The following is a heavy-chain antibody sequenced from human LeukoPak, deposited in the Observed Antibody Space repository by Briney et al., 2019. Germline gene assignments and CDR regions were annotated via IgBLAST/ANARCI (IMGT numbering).Heavy chain of an antibody. V-gene: IGHV1-18*01. J-gene: IGHJ4*02. Sequence: GASVKVSXXASGXTFXGXWMHWXXQAPGQGLEWMGWISAYNGNTNYAQKLQGRVTMTTDTSTSTAYMELRSLRSDDTAVYYCARDSGSSAFDYWGQGTLVTVSS. CDR3: ARDSGSSAFDY. D-gene: IGHD2-15*01. CDR1: GXTFXGXW. CDR2: ISAYNGNT.